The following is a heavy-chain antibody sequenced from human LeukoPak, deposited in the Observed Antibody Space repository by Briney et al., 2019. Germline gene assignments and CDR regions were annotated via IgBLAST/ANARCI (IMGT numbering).Heavy chain of an antibody. J-gene: IGHJ3*02. CDR3: ARDLVTVTKGFDI. D-gene: IGHD4-17*01. CDR2: ISHIGRT. CDR1: GDSFSSHY. Sequence: PSETLSLTCAVSGDSFSSHYWTWIRQSPGTGLEWIGYISHIGRTNYNPSLKSRVTISIDTSKNQFSLKLRSVTAANTAVYYCARDLVTVTKGFDIWGQGTMVSVSS. V-gene: IGHV4-59*11.